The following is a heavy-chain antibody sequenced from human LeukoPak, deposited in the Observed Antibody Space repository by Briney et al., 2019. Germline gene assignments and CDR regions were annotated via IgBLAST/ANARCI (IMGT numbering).Heavy chain of an antibody. J-gene: IGHJ4*02. D-gene: IGHD6-19*01. CDR1: GFTFNSYA. V-gene: IGHV3-23*01. Sequence: PGGSVRISCAASGFTFNSYALSWVRQAPGKGLEWVSAISGSVGNTYYADSVMGRFTISRDNSKNILYLQMKSLRAEDTAMYYCARHPGVRAVDGSRTLDYWGQGTLVTVSS. CDR2: ISGSVGNT. CDR3: ARHPGVRAVDGSRTLDY.